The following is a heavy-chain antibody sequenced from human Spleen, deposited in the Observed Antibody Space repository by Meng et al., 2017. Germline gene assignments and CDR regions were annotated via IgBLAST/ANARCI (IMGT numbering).Heavy chain of an antibody. D-gene: IGHD5-18*01. CDR3: AAEYSYGYYFDY. J-gene: IGHJ4*02. V-gene: IGHV3-21*01. CDR2: ISSSSSYI. CDR1: GFTFSNAY. Sequence: GESLKISCEGSGFTFSNAYMTWVRQAPGKGLEWVSSISSSSSYIYYADSVKGRFTISRDNAKNSLYLQMNSLRAEDTAVYYCAAEYSYGYYFDYWGQGTLVTVSS.